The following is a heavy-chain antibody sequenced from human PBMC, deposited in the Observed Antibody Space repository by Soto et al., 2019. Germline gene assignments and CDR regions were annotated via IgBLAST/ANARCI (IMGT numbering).Heavy chain of an antibody. Sequence: GASVKVSCKASGYTFTNYYMHWVRQAPGQGLEWMGLINPSGGSTNYAQKFQGRVTMTRDTSTSTVYMELSSLRSEDTAVYYCAKPHPTNPYGDYYDYWGQGTLVTVSS. V-gene: IGHV1-46*01. J-gene: IGHJ4*02. CDR2: INPSGGST. CDR3: AKPHPTNPYGDYYDY. D-gene: IGHD2-8*01. CDR1: GYTFTNYY.